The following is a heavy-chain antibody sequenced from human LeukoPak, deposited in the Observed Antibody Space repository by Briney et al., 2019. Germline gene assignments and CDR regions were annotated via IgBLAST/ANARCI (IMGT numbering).Heavy chain of an antibody. J-gene: IGHJ4*02. CDR1: GFTFSNYA. Sequence: PGGSLRLSCAASGFTFSNYAMHWVHQAPGKGLEWVAVISYDGGNKYYADSVKGRFTISRDNSKNTLYLQMNSLRPEDTAVYYCVRTDCTGGSCYPNFDYWGQGTLSPSPQ. V-gene: IGHV3-30*01. D-gene: IGHD2-15*01. CDR3: VRTDCTGGSCYPNFDY. CDR2: ISYDGGNK.